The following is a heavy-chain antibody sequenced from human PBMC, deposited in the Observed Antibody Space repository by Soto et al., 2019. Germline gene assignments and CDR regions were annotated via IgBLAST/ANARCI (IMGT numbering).Heavy chain of an antibody. CDR3: AKVWVVATTQMGWFHP. CDR2: IWPDGDIE. CDR1: GFTFCNYG. J-gene: IGHJ5*02. D-gene: IGHD1-26*01. Sequence: QVQLVESGGGVVQPGRSLRLSCVASGFTFCNYGMHWVRQAPGKGLEWVAAIWPDGDIEHYPDSVKGRFTISRANSRNTFYLQVTSLRAAASAMYYCAKVWVVATTQMGWFHPWGEGTLAIVSS. V-gene: IGHV3-33*06.